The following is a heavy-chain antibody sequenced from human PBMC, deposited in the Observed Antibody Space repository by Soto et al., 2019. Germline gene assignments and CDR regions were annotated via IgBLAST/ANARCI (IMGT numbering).Heavy chain of an antibody. J-gene: IGHJ1*01. Sequence: QVQLQESGPGLVKPSQTLSLTCTVSGGSVSNGDYYWSWIRQPPGKGLEWIGNMHYSGSTGYNPSLKSRVTMSVDMSKNQFSLKLSSVTPADTAVYYCARDSGSGSFWGQGTLVTVSS. CDR2: MHYSGST. CDR3: ARDSGSGSF. D-gene: IGHD1-26*01. CDR1: GGSVSNGDYY. V-gene: IGHV4-30-4*01.